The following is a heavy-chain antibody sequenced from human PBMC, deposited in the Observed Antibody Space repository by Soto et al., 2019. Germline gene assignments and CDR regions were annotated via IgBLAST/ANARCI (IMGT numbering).Heavy chain of an antibody. D-gene: IGHD3-22*01. CDR1: GFTFSSYA. Sequence: LRLSCAASGFTFSSYAMSWVRQAPGKGLEWVSAISGSGGSTYYADSVKGRFTISRDNSKNTLYLQMNSLRAEDTAVYYCAKGWAGYYDSSGYYSYDAFDIWGQGTMVTVSS. J-gene: IGHJ3*02. CDR2: ISGSGGST. V-gene: IGHV3-23*01. CDR3: AKGWAGYYDSSGYYSYDAFDI.